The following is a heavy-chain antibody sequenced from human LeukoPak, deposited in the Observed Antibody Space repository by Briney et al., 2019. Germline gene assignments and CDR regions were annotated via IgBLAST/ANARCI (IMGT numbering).Heavy chain of an antibody. CDR3: AKDRREGCSSTSCSLGPAEYFQH. J-gene: IGHJ1*01. CDR2: ISGSGGST. CDR1: GFTFSSYA. V-gene: IGHV3-23*01. D-gene: IGHD2-2*01. Sequence: GGSLRLSCAASGFTFSSYAMSWVRQAPGKGLEWVSAISGSGGSTYYADSVKGRSTISRGNSKNTLYLQMNSLRAEDTAVYYCAKDRREGCSSTSCSLGPAEYFQHWGQGTLVTVSS.